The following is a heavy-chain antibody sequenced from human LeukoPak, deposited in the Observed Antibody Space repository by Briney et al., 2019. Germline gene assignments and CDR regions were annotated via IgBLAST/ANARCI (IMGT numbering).Heavy chain of an antibody. CDR1: GYTFTDYY. Sequence: GASVKVSCKASGYTFTDYYIHWVRQAPGQGLEWMGIINPSGGNTKYAQKFQARVTMPRDTSTRTVYMELRSLRSEDTAVYYCARAQGYGDCDYWGQGTLVTVSS. CDR3: ARAQGYGDCDY. V-gene: IGHV1-46*01. D-gene: IGHD4-17*01. J-gene: IGHJ4*02. CDR2: INPSGGNT.